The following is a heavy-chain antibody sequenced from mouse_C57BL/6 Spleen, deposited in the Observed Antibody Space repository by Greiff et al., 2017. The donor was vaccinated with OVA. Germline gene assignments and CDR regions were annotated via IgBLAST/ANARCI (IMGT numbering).Heavy chain of an antibody. D-gene: IGHD2-10*01. CDR3: ARGGPYYPFDY. Sequence: EVKLMESGGGLVKPGGSLKLSCAASGFTFSDYGMHWVRQAPEKGLEWVAYISSGSSTIYYADTVKGRFTISRDNAKNTLFLQMTSLRSEDTAMYYCARGGPYYPFDYWGQGTTLTVSS. J-gene: IGHJ2*01. CDR1: GFTFSDYG. CDR2: ISSGSSTI. V-gene: IGHV5-17*01.